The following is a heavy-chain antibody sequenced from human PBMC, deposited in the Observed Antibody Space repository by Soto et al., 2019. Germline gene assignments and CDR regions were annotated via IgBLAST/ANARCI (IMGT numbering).Heavy chain of an antibody. CDR3: TVTNYRSSAFDI. CDR2: ISYDGSNK. J-gene: IGHJ3*02. V-gene: IGHV3-30*03. CDR1: GFTFSSYG. Sequence: QVQLVESGGGVVQPGRSLRLSCAASGFTFSSYGMHWVRQAPGKGLEWVAVISYDGSNKYDADSVKGRFTISRDNSKNTLYLQMNSLRAEDTAVYYCTVTNYRSSAFDIWGQGTMVTVSS. D-gene: IGHD4-17*01.